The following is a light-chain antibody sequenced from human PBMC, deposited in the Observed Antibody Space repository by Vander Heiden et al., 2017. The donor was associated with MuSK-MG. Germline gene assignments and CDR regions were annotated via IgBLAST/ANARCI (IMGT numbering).Light chain of an antibody. V-gene: IGKV1-33*01. CDR2: DAS. Sequence: DIQMTQSPSSLSASVGDRVTITCQASQDISNYLNWYQQKPGKAPKLLIYDASNLETGVPSRFSGSGSGTDFTFTISSLQPEDFATYYCQQYDNHPITFGGGTKVEIK. CDR3: QQYDNHPIT. CDR1: QDISNY. J-gene: IGKJ4*01.